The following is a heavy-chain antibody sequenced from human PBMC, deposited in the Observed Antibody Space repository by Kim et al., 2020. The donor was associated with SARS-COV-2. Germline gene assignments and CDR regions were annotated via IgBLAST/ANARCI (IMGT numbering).Heavy chain of an antibody. J-gene: IGHJ4*02. V-gene: IGHV3-21*06. CDR3: ARDIYFGSGRPDY. D-gene: IGHD3-10*01. Sequence: GVSLRLSCVASGFSFSSYSMNWVRQAPGKGLEWVAAITGGSGSIFYADSVKGRFTISRNNAQSSLYLQMDSLRPEDTAVYFCARDIYFGSGRPDYWGQ. CDR2: ITGGSGSI. CDR1: GFSFSSYS.